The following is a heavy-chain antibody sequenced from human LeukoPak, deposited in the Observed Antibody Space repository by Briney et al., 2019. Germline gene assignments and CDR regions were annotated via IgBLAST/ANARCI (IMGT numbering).Heavy chain of an antibody. Sequence: GGSLRLSCAASGFTFSSYAMSWVRQAPGKGLEWVSAISGSGGSTYYADSVKGRFTISRDNSKNTLYPQMNSLRAEDTAVYYCAIRKGATSFDYWGQGTLVTVSS. CDR3: AIRKGATSFDY. V-gene: IGHV3-23*01. CDR2: ISGSGGST. CDR1: GFTFSSYA. D-gene: IGHD1-26*01. J-gene: IGHJ4*02.